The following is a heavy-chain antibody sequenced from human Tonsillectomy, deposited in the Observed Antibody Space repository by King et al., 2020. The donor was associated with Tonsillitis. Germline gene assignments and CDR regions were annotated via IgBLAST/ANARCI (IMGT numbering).Heavy chain of an antibody. Sequence: MQLQESGPGQVKPSETLSLTCTVSGGSIRSYYWSWLRQSPGKGLEWIGYIYYSGSTNYNPSLKSRVTISVDTSKNQFSLKLTSVTAADTAVYYCARDSGGSGSYYPRWGQGTLVTVSS. CDR2: IYYSGST. CDR1: GGSIRSYY. V-gene: IGHV4-59*01. CDR3: ARDSGGSGSYYPR. D-gene: IGHD3-10*01. J-gene: IGHJ4*02.